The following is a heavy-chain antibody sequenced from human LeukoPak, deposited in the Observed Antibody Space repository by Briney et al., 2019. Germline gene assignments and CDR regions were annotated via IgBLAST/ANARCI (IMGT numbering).Heavy chain of an antibody. CDR2: IYISGTT. V-gene: IGHV4-4*07. D-gene: IGHD3-3*01. Sequence: SETLSLTCSISGVSINDHYWAWIRQPAGRGLEWIGHIYISGTTDYNPSLRSRVTISLDMSKNSFSLRLTSMTAADTAVYYCAREYDFWTGTDFSRGWLDPWGQGIVVTVSS. CDR3: AREYDFWTGTDFSRGWLDP. J-gene: IGHJ5*02. CDR1: GVSINDHY.